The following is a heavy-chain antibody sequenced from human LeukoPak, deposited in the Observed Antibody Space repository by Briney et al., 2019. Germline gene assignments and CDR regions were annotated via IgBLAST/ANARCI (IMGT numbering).Heavy chain of an antibody. Sequence: SETLSLTCTVSGGSISSYYWSWIRQPPGKGLEWIGYIYTSGSTNYNPSLKSRVTISVDTSKNQFSLKLSSVTAADTAVYYCARFLPREWLFVMDVWGKGTTVTVSS. V-gene: IGHV4-4*09. CDR3: ARFLPREWLFVMDV. J-gene: IGHJ6*04. D-gene: IGHD3-3*01. CDR1: GGSISSYY. CDR2: IYTSGST.